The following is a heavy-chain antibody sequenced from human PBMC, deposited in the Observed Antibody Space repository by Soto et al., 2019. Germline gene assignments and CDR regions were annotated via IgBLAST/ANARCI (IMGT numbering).Heavy chain of an antibody. CDR3: ARDPRVVPAAMGTYGMDV. D-gene: IGHD2-2*01. V-gene: IGHV1-2*02. CDR2: INPNSGGT. J-gene: IGHJ6*02. CDR1: GYTFTGYY. Sequence: ASVKVSCKASGYTFTGYYMHWVLQAPGQGLEWMGWINPNSGGTNYAQKFQGRVTMTRDTSISTAYMELSRLRSDDTAVYYCARDPRVVPAAMGTYGMDVWGQGTTVTVSS.